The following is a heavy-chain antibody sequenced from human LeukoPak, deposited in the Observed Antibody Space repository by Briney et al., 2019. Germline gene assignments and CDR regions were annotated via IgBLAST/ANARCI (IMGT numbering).Heavy chain of an antibody. CDR3: ARESWHYGADAFDV. V-gene: IGHV1-3*01. Sequence: ASVKVSCKASGYTFTTYTIHWVRQAPGQRLEWMGWINAGNGNTKYSQKFQGRVTITRDTSASTAYMELSSLRSEDTAVFYCARESWHYGADAFDVWGQGTMVTASS. CDR2: INAGNGNT. D-gene: IGHD1-7*01. CDR1: GYTFTTYT. J-gene: IGHJ3*01.